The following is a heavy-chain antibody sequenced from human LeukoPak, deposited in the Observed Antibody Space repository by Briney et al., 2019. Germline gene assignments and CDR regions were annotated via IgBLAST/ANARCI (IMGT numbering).Heavy chain of an antibody. V-gene: IGHV3-15*01. D-gene: IGHD3-3*01. Sequence: PGGSLRLSXAASGFTFSNAWMSWVSQAPGKGLEWVGRIKSKTDGGTTDYAAPVKGRFTISRDDSKNTLYLQMNSLKTEDTAVYYCTTEQYYDFWSGYYWDFDYWGQGTLVTVSS. J-gene: IGHJ4*02. CDR2: IKSKTDGGTT. CDR1: GFTFSNAW. CDR3: TTEQYYDFWSGYYWDFDY.